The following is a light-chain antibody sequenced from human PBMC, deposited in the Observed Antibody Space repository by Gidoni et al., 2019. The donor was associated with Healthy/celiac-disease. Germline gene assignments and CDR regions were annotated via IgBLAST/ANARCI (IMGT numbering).Light chain of an antibody. V-gene: IGKV4-1*01. CDR3: QQYYSTLYT. CDR1: QSVLYSSNNKNY. J-gene: IGKJ2*01. Sequence: IVMPQSPAPLAVSLGERATINCKSSQSVLYSSNNKNYLAWYQQKPGQPPKLLIYWASTRESGVPDRFSGSGSGTDFTLTISSLQAEDVAVYYCQQYYSTLYTFGQGTKLEIK. CDR2: WAS.